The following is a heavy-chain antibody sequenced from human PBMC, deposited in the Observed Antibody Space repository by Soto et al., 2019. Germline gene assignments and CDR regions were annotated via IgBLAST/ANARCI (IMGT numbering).Heavy chain of an antibody. CDR3: ARGIDAGVDY. CDR1: GYTFSDLH. Sequence: GASVKVSCKASGYTFSDLHINWVRQATGQGLEWLGWVSPKRGSTGYAQQFQGRVTMTTNTSITTAFMELHSLTSEDTAVYYCARGIDAGVDYWGQGTPVTVSS. V-gene: IGHV1-8*01. CDR2: VSPKRGST. D-gene: IGHD1-26*01. J-gene: IGHJ4*02.